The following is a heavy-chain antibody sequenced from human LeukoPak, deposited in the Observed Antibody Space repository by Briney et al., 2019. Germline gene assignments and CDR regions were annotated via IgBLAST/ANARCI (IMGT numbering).Heavy chain of an antibody. CDR2: ISSSGNTI. V-gene: IGHV3-11*04. CDR1: GFSFSDYY. D-gene: IGHD3-10*01. CDR3: AKGLNYYGSGRFDSNAFDI. Sequence: VKPGGSLRLSCAASGFSFSDYYMSWNRQAPGKGLEWLSYISSSGNTIFYADSVKGRFTISRDNAKNSLYLQVNSLRAEDTAVYYCAKGLNYYGSGRFDSNAFDIWGQGTMVTVSS. J-gene: IGHJ3*02.